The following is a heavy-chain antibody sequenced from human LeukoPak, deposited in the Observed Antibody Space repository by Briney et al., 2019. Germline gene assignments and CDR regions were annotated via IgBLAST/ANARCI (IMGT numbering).Heavy chain of an antibody. J-gene: IGHJ4*02. CDR2: VYRSGQS. V-gene: IGHV4-59*08. CDR1: GDSTVGYY. CDR3: ARQRTEWSGYYFDY. Sequence: TSETLSLTCSVSGDSTVGYYWGWIRQSPGRAPEWLAYVYRSGQSDYNSSLRGRVTVSLDRSKTQVSLRLRSLTAADTAVYYCARQRTEWSGYYFDYWGQGTLDTVSS. D-gene: IGHD3-3*01.